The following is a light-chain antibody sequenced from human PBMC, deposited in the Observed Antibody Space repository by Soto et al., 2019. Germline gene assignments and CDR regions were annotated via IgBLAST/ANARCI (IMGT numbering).Light chain of an antibody. CDR2: DAS. CDR3: QQYNNWPWT. CDR1: QSVSSR. J-gene: IGKJ1*01. V-gene: IGKV3-15*01. Sequence: EVVMTQAPGILSVSPGGRGTLSRRATQSVSSRLVWYQRKPGQAPRLLIYDASTRATGMPGRFSGSGSGTESTLTISSLQSEDFAVYYCQQYNNWPWTFGQGTKVDIK.